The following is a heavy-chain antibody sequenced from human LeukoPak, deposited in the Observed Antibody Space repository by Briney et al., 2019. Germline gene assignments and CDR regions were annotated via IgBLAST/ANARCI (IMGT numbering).Heavy chain of an antibody. CDR3: ARDRVTIFGVVSGFQAFDI. Sequence: PSETLSLTCAVYGGSFSGYYWSWIRQPPGKGLEWIGEINHSGSTNYNPSLKSRVTISVGTSKNQFSLKLSSVTAADTAVYYCARDRVTIFGVVSGFQAFDIWGQGTMVTVSS. D-gene: IGHD3-3*01. CDR2: INHSGST. V-gene: IGHV4-34*01. J-gene: IGHJ3*02. CDR1: GGSFSGYY.